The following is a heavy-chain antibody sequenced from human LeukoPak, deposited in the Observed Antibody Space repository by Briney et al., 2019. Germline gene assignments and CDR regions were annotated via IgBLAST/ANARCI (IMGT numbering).Heavy chain of an antibody. CDR2: ISGSGGGT. V-gene: IGHV3-23*01. CDR1: GITLSNYA. D-gene: IGHD6-13*01. J-gene: IGHJ4*02. Sequence: PGGSLRLSCAVSGITLSNYAMTWVRQAPGKGLEWVAGISGSGGGTNYADSVKGRFTISRDNSKNTLYLQMNSLRAEDTAVYYCVKGRISEDGLDFWGQGTLVTVSS. CDR3: VKGRISEDGLDF.